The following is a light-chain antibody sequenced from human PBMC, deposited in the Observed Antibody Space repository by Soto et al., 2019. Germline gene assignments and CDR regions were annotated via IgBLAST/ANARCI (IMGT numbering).Light chain of an antibody. J-gene: IGKJ3*01. CDR3: QKYNTAPLT. CDR2: ASS. CDR1: EGISTY. Sequence: DIQMTQSPSSLSASVGDRVTITCRASEGISTYLAWYQQKPGTAPKLLIYASSILQSGLPSRFSGSRSGTDFTLTISSLQTEYVGTYYCQKYNTAPLTFGPGTKVDFK. V-gene: IGKV1-27*01.